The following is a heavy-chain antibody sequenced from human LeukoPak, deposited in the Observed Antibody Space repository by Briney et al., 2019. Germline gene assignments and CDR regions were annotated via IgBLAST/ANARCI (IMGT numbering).Heavy chain of an antibody. J-gene: IGHJ1*01. D-gene: IGHD6-6*01. CDR1: GYSISSGYY. CDR3: ARDCYKYSRRGYFQH. V-gene: IGHV4-38-2*02. CDR2: IYHSGST. Sequence: SETLSLTCTVSGYSISSGYYWGWIRQPPGKGLEWIGSIYHSGSTYYNPSLKSRVTISVDTSKNQFSLKLNSVTAADTAVYFCARDCYKYSRRGYFQHWGQGTLVTVSS.